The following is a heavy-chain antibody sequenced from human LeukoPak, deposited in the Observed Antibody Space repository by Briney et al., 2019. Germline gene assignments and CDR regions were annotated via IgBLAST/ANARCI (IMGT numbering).Heavy chain of an antibody. D-gene: IGHD6-13*01. J-gene: IGHJ6*03. CDR2: ISAYNGNT. CDR3: ASSAGTWTYYYMDV. CDR1: GGTFSSYV. V-gene: IGHV1-18*01. Sequence: GASVKVSCKASGGTFSSYVINWVRQAPGQGLEWMGWISAYNGNTNYAQKLQGRVTMTTDTSTSTAYMELRSLRSDDTAVYYCASSAGTWTYYYMDVWGKGTTVTVSS.